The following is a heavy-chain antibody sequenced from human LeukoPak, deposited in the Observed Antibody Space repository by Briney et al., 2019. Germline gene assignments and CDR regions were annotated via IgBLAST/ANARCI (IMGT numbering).Heavy chain of an antibody. J-gene: IGHJ5*02. Sequence: SETLSLTCGVSGGSISSYYWSWMRQPPGKGLEWIGYIYDSGRINYSPSLKSPVTISVDTSKNHFSLNPTSVTAADTAVYYCASGIEDDNWFDPWGQGTRVTVSS. V-gene: IGHV4-59*01. CDR2: IYDSGRI. CDR3: ASGIEDDNWFDP. CDR1: GGSISSYY.